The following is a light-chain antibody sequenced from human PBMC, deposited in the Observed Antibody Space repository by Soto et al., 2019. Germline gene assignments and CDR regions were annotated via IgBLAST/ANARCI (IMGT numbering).Light chain of an antibody. CDR2: SSN. Sequence: QSVLTQPPSASGTPGQRVNISCSGGSSNIGSNTVNWYQQLPGRAPRLLIYSSNQRPSGVPDRFSASKSDTSASLAISGLQSEDEADYYCAAWDDSLNGNVFGTGTKLTVL. V-gene: IGLV1-44*01. CDR3: AAWDDSLNGNV. CDR1: SSNIGSNT. J-gene: IGLJ1*01.